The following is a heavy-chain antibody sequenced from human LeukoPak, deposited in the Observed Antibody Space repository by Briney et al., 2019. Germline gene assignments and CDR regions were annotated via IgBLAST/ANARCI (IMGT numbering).Heavy chain of an antibody. D-gene: IGHD3-22*01. V-gene: IGHV4-39*07. J-gene: IGHJ4*02. CDR1: GGSISSSSYY. Sequence: SETLSLTCTVSGGSISSSSYYWGWIRQPPGKGLEWIGSIYYSGSTYYNPSLKSRVTISVDTSKNQFSLKLSSVTAADTAVYYCASDEPEYYYDSSGYYYFDHWGQGTLVTVSS. CDR2: IYYSGST. CDR3: ASDEPEYYYDSSGYYYFDH.